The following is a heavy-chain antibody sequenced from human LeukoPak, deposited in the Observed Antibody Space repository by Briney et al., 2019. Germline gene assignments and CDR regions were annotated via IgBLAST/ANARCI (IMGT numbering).Heavy chain of an antibody. CDR1: GFTFSSYD. CDR2: ISGSGGST. V-gene: IGHV3-23*01. CDR3: ARDGSGGVVAASPGAIDY. J-gene: IGHJ4*02. Sequence: GGSLRLSCAASGFTFSSYDMNWVRQAPGMGLEWVSRISGSGGSTYYADSVKGRFTISRDNSKNTLYLQMNSLRAEDTAVYYCARDGSGGVVAASPGAIDYWGQGTLVTVSS. D-gene: IGHD2-15*01.